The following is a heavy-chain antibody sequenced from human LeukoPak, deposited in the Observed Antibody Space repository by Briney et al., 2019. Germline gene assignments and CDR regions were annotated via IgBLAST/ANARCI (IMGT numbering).Heavy chain of an antibody. Sequence: ASVKVSCKASGGTFSSYAISWVRQAPGQGLEWMGGIIPIFGTANYAQKFQGGVTITADESTSTAYMELSSLRSEDTAVHYCARVGAILYPPEFDPWGQGTLVTVSS. J-gene: IGHJ5*02. CDR3: ARVGAILYPPEFDP. V-gene: IGHV1-69*13. D-gene: IGHD2-8*01. CDR1: GGTFSSYA. CDR2: IIPIFGTA.